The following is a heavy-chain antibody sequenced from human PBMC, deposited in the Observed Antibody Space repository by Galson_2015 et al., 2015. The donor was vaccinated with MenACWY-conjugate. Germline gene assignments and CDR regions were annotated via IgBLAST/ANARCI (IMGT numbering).Heavy chain of an antibody. Sequence: SLRLSCAASGFTFSDYEMNWVRQAPGKGLEWVSSISATSATIYYADSVKGRFTISRDNAKNSLYLQMNSLRAEDTAVYYCARTAGSVPPWGLGTLVTVSS. CDR2: ISATSATI. CDR3: ARTAGSVPP. D-gene: IGHD6-13*01. V-gene: IGHV3-69-1*01. CDR1: GFTFSDYE. J-gene: IGHJ5*02.